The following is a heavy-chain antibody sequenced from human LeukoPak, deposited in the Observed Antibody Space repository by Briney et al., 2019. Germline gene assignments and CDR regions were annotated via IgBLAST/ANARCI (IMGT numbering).Heavy chain of an antibody. CDR1: GFTFSDHY. CDR2: IGSSGTTV. D-gene: IGHD3/OR15-3a*01. CDR3: ARADSTDGFDI. J-gene: IGHJ3*02. V-gene: IGHV3-11*04. Sequence: GGSLRLSCAASGFTFSDHYMTWIRQAPGKGLDWVSYIGSSGTTVYYADSVKGRFTISRDNANSSLYLEMSSLRADDSALYYCARADSTDGFDIWGHGTMVTVSS.